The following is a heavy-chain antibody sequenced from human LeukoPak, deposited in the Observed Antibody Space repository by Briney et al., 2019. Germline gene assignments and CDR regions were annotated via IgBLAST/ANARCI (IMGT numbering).Heavy chain of an antibody. D-gene: IGHD3-10*02. CDR3: AELGITMIGGV. V-gene: IGHV3-48*03. Sequence: PGGSLRLSCAASGFTFSSYEMNWVRQAPGKGLEWVSYISSSGSTIYYADSVKGRFTIPRDNAKNSLYLQVNSLRAEDTAVYYCAELGITMIGGVWGKGTTVTISS. J-gene: IGHJ6*04. CDR1: GFTFSSYE. CDR2: ISSSGSTI.